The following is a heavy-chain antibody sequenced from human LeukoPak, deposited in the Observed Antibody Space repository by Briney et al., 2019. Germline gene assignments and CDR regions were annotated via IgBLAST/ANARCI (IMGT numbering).Heavy chain of an antibody. J-gene: IGHJ5*02. Sequence: PGGSLRLSCAASGFTFISYAMSWVRQAPGKGLEWVPAISGSGGSTYYADSVKGRFTISRDNSKNTLYLQMNSLRAEDTAVYYCAKCPFVVVVAATSWFDPWGQGTLVTVSS. CDR3: AKCPFVVVVAATSWFDP. CDR1: GFTFISYA. CDR2: ISGSGGST. V-gene: IGHV3-23*01. D-gene: IGHD2-15*01.